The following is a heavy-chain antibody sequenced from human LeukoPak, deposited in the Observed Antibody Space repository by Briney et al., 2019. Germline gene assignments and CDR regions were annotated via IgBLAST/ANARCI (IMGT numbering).Heavy chain of an antibody. V-gene: IGHV4-39*07. CDR2: IYQSGIT. Sequence: SETLSLTCTVSGGSISSSSFYWGWIRQPPGKGLEWIGEIYQSGITNYSPSLKGRVTMSIDTSKNQFSLKLSSVTAADTAVYYCATNSRRQLWLTWDYYFDYWGQGTLVTVSS. J-gene: IGHJ4*02. D-gene: IGHD5-18*01. CDR1: GGSISSSSFY. CDR3: ATNSRRQLWLTWDYYFDY.